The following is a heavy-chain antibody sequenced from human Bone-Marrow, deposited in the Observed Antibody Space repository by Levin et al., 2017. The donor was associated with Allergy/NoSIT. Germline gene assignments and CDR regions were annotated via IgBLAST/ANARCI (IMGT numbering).Heavy chain of an antibody. V-gene: IGHV1-69*02. CDR1: GGAFSSYT. CDR3: AKHRVTTQLYCVDY. CDR2: IMPMLGIA. J-gene: IGHJ4*02. D-gene: IGHD4-17*01. Sequence: GASVKVSCKASGGAFSSYTISWVRQAPGHGLEWMGRIMPMLGIANYAQKFQGRVTITADTSTSTAYMELISLRSEDTAVYYGAKHRVTTQLYCVDYWGQGTLVTVSS.